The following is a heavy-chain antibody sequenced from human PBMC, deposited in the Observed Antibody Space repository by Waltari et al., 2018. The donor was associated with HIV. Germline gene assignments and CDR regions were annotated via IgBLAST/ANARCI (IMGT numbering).Heavy chain of an antibody. Sequence: QVQLVQSGAEVKKPGSSVKVSCKASGGSISTYAISWVRQAPGQGLEWMGGSRCSFGTANFEQKFEGSVTFTADVSTSTAYRELSSLTSKDTAVYYCARDLNAVELVTGTPGYWGQGTLVTVSS. CDR2: SRCSFGTA. D-gene: IGHD1-20*01. V-gene: IGHV1-69*01. CDR1: GGSISTYA. J-gene: IGHJ4*02. CDR3: ARDLNAVELVTGTPGY.